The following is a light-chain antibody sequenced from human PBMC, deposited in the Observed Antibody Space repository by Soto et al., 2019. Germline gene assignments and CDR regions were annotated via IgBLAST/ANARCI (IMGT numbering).Light chain of an antibody. CDR1: SSDVGGYNY. Sequence: QSVLTQPRSVSGSPGQTVTIYCTGTSSDVGGYNYVSWYEQHPGKAPRFMIFDVSERPSGVPDRFSGSKSGNTASLTISGLQAEDEADYYCASYVDNSQVGFGGGTKVTVL. CDR3: ASYVDNSQVG. V-gene: IGLV2-11*01. J-gene: IGLJ2*01. CDR2: DVS.